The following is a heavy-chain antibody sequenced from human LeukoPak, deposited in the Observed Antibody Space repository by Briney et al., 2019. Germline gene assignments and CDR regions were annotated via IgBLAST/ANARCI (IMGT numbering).Heavy chain of an antibody. Sequence: PSQTLSLTCTVSGGSISSGDYYWSWIRQPPGKGLEWIGYIYYSGSTYYNPSLKSRVTISVDTSKNQFSLKLSSVTAADTAVYYCARIWRPFYYYGSGSPRDGMDVWGQGTTVTVSS. CDR1: GGSISSGDYY. V-gene: IGHV4-30-4*01. D-gene: IGHD3-10*01. CDR3: ARIWRPFYYYGSGSPRDGMDV. CDR2: IYYSGST. J-gene: IGHJ6*02.